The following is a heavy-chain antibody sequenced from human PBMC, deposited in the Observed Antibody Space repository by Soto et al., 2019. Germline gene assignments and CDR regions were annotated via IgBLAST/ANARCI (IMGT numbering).Heavy chain of an antibody. J-gene: IGHJ4*02. Sequence: SETLSLTCTVSGGSISGYYWSWIRQPPGKGLEWIGYIYYSGSSNYNPSLKSRVTISLDTSKNQFSLRLRSVTAADTAVYYCARARYDSSGYYYFDYWGQGTRVTVSS. CDR3: ARARYDSSGYYYFDY. CDR1: GGSISGYY. CDR2: IYYSGSS. V-gene: IGHV4-59*01. D-gene: IGHD3-22*01.